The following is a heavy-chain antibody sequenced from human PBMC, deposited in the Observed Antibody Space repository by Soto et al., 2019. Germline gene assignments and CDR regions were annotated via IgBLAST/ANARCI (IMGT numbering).Heavy chain of an antibody. CDR1: GGTFSSHA. V-gene: IGHV1-69*12. CDR2: IIPIFCTA. D-gene: IGHD2-15*01. J-gene: IGHJ4*02. Sequence: QVQLVQSGAEVKNPGSSVKVSCKASGGTFSSHAISWVRQAPGQGLEWMGGIIPIFCTANYAQKFQGRVTITAYESTSIAYMELRSVRSEDTAVYHCARESRYCSGGSCYFLPGIDYWGQGTLVTVSS. CDR3: ARESRYCSGGSCYFLPGIDY.